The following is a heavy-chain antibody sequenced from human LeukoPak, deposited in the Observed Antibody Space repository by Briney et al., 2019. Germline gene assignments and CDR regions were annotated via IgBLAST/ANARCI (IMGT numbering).Heavy chain of an antibody. CDR2: IIPIFGTA. V-gene: IGHV1-69*13. J-gene: IGHJ5*02. Sequence: SVTVSCTASGGTFSSYAISWVRQAPGQGLEWMGGIIPIFGTANYAQKFQGRVTITADESTSTAYMELSSLRSEDTAVYYCARGRGSGWLNWFDPWGQGTLVTVSS. CDR3: ARGRGSGWLNWFDP. D-gene: IGHD6-19*01. CDR1: GGTFSSYA.